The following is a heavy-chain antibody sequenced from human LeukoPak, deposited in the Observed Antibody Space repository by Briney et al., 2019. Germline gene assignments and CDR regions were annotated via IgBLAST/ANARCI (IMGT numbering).Heavy chain of an antibody. CDR3: ATAPRYSSSWYFTH. CDR2: FDTEDGET. CDR1: GYTLTELS. J-gene: IGHJ4*02. D-gene: IGHD6-13*01. V-gene: IGHV1-24*01. Sequence: ASVKLSCKVSGYTLTELSMHWGRQAAGKGLEWMGGFDTEDGETIEAQKFQGRVTMTEDTSTDTAYMELSSLTSEATAVYSCATAPRYSSSWYFTHWGQGTLVTVSS.